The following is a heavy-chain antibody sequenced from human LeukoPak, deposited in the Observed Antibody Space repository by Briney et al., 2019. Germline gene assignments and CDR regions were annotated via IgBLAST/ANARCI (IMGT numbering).Heavy chain of an antibody. CDR1: GYTFTSYD. V-gene: IGHV1-8*01. CDR3: ARGAGITIFGVDMDV. J-gene: IGHJ6*02. Sequence: ASVKVSCKASGYTFTSYDINWVRRATGQGLEWMGWMNPNSGNTGYAQKFQGRVTMTRNTSISTAYMELSSLRSEDTAVYYCARGAGITIFGVDMDVWGQGTTVTVSS. CDR2: MNPNSGNT. D-gene: IGHD3-3*01.